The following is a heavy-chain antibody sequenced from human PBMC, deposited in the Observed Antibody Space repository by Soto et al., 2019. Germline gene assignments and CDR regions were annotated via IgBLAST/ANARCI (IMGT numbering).Heavy chain of an antibody. J-gene: IGHJ4*02. D-gene: IGHD2-2*01. CDR1: GYTFTNYA. V-gene: IGHV1-3*04. CDR3: ARAGDDCSAANCYVIDY. Sequence: ASVKVSCKASGYTFTNYAMHWVRQAPGQRLEWMGWNNTGKGNTKYSQKFQGRVTITRDTSASTAHMELSSLRSEDTAMYYCARAGDDCSAANCYVIDYWGQGTLVIVSS. CDR2: NNTGKGNT.